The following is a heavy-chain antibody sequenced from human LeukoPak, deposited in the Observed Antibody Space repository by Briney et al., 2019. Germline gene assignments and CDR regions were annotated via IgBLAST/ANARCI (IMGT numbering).Heavy chain of an antibody. Sequence: SQTLSLTCAVSGGSISSGGYSWSWIRQPPGEGLEWIGYIYHSGSTYYNPSLKSRVTISVDRSKNQFSLKLSSVTAADTAVYYCARDYGYCSSTSCPHDAFDIWGQGTMVTVSS. D-gene: IGHD2-2*01. J-gene: IGHJ3*02. CDR3: ARDYGYCSSTSCPHDAFDI. CDR2: IYHSGST. CDR1: GGSISSGGYS. V-gene: IGHV4-30-2*01.